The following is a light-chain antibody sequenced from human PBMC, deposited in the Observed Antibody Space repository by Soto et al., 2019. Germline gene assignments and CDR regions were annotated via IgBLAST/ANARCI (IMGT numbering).Light chain of an antibody. CDR1: QSVSSN. V-gene: IGKV3-15*01. CDR3: QQYNNWPPYT. Sequence: EIVMTQSPATLSVSPGERATLSCRASQSVSSNLAWYQQKPGQAPRLLIYGASTRATGIPARFSGSGSGTEFTLNISSLQSEDSAIYHCQQYNNWPPYTFGQGTKLEIK. CDR2: GAS. J-gene: IGKJ2*01.